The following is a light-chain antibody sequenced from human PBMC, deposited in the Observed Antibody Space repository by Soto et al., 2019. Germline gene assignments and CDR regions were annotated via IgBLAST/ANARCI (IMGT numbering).Light chain of an antibody. CDR3: SSYAGSNTWV. CDR2: EVS. Sequence: QSALTQSPSASGSPGQSVTISCTGTSSDVGGYNYVSWYQQHPGKAPKLMIYEVSKRPSGVPDRFSGSKSGNTASLTVSGLQAEDEADYYCSSYAGSNTWVFGGGTKLTVL. J-gene: IGLJ3*02. CDR1: SSDVGGYNY. V-gene: IGLV2-8*01.